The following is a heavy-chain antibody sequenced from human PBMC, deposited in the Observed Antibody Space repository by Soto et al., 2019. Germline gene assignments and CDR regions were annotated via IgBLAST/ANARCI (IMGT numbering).Heavy chain of an antibody. J-gene: IGHJ6*02. Sequence: SETLSLTCTVSGGSISSYYWSWIRQPPGKGLEWIGYIYYSGSTNYNPSLKSRVTISVDTSKNQFSLKLSSVTAADTAVYYCARDSGIAAAGTAPYYYYYGMDVWGQGTTVTVSS. CDR3: ARDSGIAAAGTAPYYYYYGMDV. V-gene: IGHV4-59*01. CDR1: GGSISSYY. D-gene: IGHD6-13*01. CDR2: IYYSGST.